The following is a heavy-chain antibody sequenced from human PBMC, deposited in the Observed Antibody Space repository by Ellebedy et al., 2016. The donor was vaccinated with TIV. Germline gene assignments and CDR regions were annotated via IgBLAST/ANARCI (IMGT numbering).Heavy chain of an antibody. CDR1: GYSFTSYG. CDR2: ISAHNDNT. J-gene: IGHJ4*02. V-gene: IGHV1-18*01. D-gene: IGHD6-19*01. Sequence: AASVKISCKASGYSFTSYGFSWVRQAPGQGLEWMRWISAHNDNTNYAQKFQGRVTMTTNPSTTTAYMELTSLRSDDTAMYYCARRLRLMYSSGSFDYWGQGTPVTVSS. CDR3: ARRLRLMYSSGSFDY.